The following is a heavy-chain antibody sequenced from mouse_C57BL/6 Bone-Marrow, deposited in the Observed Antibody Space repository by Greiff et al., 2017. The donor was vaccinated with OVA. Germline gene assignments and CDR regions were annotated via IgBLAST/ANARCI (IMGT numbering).Heavy chain of an antibody. J-gene: IGHJ2*01. Sequence: VQRVESGPELVKPGASVKISCKASGYAFSSSWMNWVKQRPGKGLEWIGRIYPGDGDTNYNGKFKGKATLTADKSSSTAYMQLSSLTSEDSAVYFCARGPYYGSYYFDYWGQGTTLTVSS. D-gene: IGHD1-1*01. CDR1: GYAFSSSW. CDR3: ARGPYYGSYYFDY. CDR2: IYPGDGDT. V-gene: IGHV1-82*01.